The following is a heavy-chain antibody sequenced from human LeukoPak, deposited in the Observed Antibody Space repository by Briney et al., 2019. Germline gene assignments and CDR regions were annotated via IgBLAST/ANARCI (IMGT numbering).Heavy chain of an antibody. J-gene: IGHJ6*02. CDR1: GYTFTSYG. CDR3: ARSGKKSHTLTTSLWVGGKPNYYYYGMDV. D-gene: IGHD4-17*01. Sequence: GASVKVSCKASGYTFTSYGISWVRQAPGQGLEWMGWISAYNGNTNYAQKLQGRVTMTTDTSTSTAYMELRSLRSDDTAVYYCARSGKKSHTLTTSLWVGGKPNYYYYGMDVWGQGTTVTVSS. V-gene: IGHV1-18*01. CDR2: ISAYNGNT.